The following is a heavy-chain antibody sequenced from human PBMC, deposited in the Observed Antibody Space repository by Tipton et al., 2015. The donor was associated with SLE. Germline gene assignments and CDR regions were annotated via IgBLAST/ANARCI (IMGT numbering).Heavy chain of an antibody. CDR1: GYSISSGYY. Sequence: TLSLTCAVSGYSISSGYYWGWFRQPPGKGLEWIGSIYYSGSTYYNPSLKSRVTISVDTSKNQFSLKLSSVTAAGTAVYYCARGRRGMDVWGQGTTVTVSS. CDR2: IYYSGST. CDR3: ARGRRGMDV. J-gene: IGHJ6*02. V-gene: IGHV4-38-2*01.